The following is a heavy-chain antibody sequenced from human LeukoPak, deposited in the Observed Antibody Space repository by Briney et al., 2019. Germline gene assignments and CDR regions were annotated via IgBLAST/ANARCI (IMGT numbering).Heavy chain of an antibody. CDR2: IYTSGST. CDR3: ARVFCSGGSCYDAFGI. V-gene: IGHV4-61*02. J-gene: IGHJ3*02. CDR1: GGSISSGSYY. D-gene: IGHD2-15*01. Sequence: SETLSLTCTVSGGSISSGSYYWSWIRQPAGKGLEWIGRIYTSGSTNYNPSLKSRVTISVDTSKNQFSLKLSSVTAADTAVYYCARVFCSGGSCYDAFGIWGQGTMVTVSS.